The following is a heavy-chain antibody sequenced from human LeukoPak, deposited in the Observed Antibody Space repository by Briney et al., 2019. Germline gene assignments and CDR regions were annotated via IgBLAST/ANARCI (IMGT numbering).Heavy chain of an antibody. D-gene: IGHD3-22*01. J-gene: IGHJ3*02. CDR1: GFTFSSYW. Sequence: GGSLRLSCAASGFTFSSYWMHWVRQAPGKGLVWVSRINSDGSSTNYADSVKGRFTISRDNAKNTLYLQMNSLRAEDTAVYYCARARSGYFDAFDIWGQGTMVTVSS. V-gene: IGHV3-74*01. CDR3: ARARSGYFDAFDI. CDR2: INSDGSST.